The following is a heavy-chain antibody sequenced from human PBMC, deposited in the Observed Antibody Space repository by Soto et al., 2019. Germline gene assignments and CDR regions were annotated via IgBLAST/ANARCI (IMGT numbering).Heavy chain of an antibody. D-gene: IGHD3-22*01. CDR1: GGTFSSYA. J-gene: IGHJ4*02. Sequence: QVQLVQSGAEVKKPGSSVKVSCKASGGTFSSYAISWVRQAPGQGLEWMGGIIPIFGTANYAQRFQGRVTITAEDAESISSMELSGWIFVDRAVNCCDKGFYLEKFFYWAQEPLVT. CDR3: DKGFYLEKFFY. V-gene: IGHV1-69*01. CDR2: IIPIFGTA.